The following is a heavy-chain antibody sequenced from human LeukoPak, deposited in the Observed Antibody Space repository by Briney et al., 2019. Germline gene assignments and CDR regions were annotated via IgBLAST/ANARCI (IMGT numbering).Heavy chain of an antibody. Sequence: GGSLTLSCAASGFTFSRYWMSWVRQAPGKGLEWVANTKQDGSEKYYLKSVKGRFTISRDNAKNSLYLHMNSLRGEDTAVYYCALSSGNYDIPFDYWGQGTLVTVSS. CDR1: GFTFSRYW. CDR2: TKQDGSEK. V-gene: IGHV3-7*01. D-gene: IGHD1-26*01. CDR3: ALSSGNYDIPFDY. J-gene: IGHJ4*02.